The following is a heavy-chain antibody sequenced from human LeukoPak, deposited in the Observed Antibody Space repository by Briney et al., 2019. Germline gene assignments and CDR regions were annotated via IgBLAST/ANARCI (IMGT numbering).Heavy chain of an antibody. Sequence: ASVKVSCKASGDTFTSYGISWVRQAPGQGLEWMGWISAYNGNTNYAQKLQGRVTMTTDTSTSTAYMELRSLRSDDTAVYYCARDDGAYSGSYYFDYWGQGTLVTVSS. D-gene: IGHD1-26*01. V-gene: IGHV1-18*01. J-gene: IGHJ4*02. CDR1: GDTFTSYG. CDR3: ARDDGAYSGSYYFDY. CDR2: ISAYNGNT.